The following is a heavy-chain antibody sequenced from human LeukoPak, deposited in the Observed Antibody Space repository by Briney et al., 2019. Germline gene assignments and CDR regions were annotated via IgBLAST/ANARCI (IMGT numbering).Heavy chain of an antibody. CDR3: ARDKIVGASKFDY. V-gene: IGHV3-7*01. CDR1: GFTFSNYW. Sequence: GGSLRLSCAVSGFTFSNYWMSWVRQAPGKGLEWVAHIKQDESEKYYVDSVKGRFTISRDNDKNSLYLQMNSLRAEDTAIYYCARDKIVGASKFDYWGQGTLVTVSS. J-gene: IGHJ4*02. D-gene: IGHD1-26*01. CDR2: IKQDESEK.